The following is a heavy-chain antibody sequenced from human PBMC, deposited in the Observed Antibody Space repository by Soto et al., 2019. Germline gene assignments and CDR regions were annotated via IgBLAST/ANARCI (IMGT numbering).Heavy chain of an antibody. D-gene: IGHD6-6*01. J-gene: IGHJ6*02. CDR3: ARAPYSSSTYYYYYGMDV. CDR2: INWSGGST. Sequence: PGGSLRLSCAASGFTFDDYGMSWVRQAPGKGLEWVSGINWSGGSTGYADSVKGRFTISRDNAKNSLYLQMNSLRAEDTALYYCARAPYSSSTYYYYYGMDVWGQGTTVTVSS. CDR1: GFTFDDYG. V-gene: IGHV3-20*04.